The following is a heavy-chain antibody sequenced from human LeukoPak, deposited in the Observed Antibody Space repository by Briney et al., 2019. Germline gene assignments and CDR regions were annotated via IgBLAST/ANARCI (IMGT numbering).Heavy chain of an antibody. CDR2: IYYSGST. V-gene: IGHV4-59*08. D-gene: IGHD6-13*01. J-gene: IGHJ4*01. CDR3: ARHFQQHFDY. Sequence: SETPSLTCTVPGGSISSYYWSWIRQPPGKGLEWIAYIYYSGSTNYNPSLKSRVTISVDTSKNQFSVKLSSVTAADTAVYYCARHFQQHFDYWGPGTLVTVSS. CDR1: GGSISSYY.